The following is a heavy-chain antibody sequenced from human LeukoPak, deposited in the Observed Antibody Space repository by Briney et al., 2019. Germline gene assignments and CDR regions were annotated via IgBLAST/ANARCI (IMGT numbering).Heavy chain of an antibody. CDR1: GFTFGDYA. CDR3: TRRYDFWSGPVDY. Sequence: GRSLRLSCTASGFTFGDYAMSWFRQAPGKGLEWVGFIRSKAYGGTTEYAASVKGRFTISRDDSKSIAYPQMNSLKTEDTAVYYCTRRYDFWSGPVDYWGQGTLVTVSS. CDR2: IRSKAYGGTT. J-gene: IGHJ4*02. D-gene: IGHD3-3*01. V-gene: IGHV3-49*03.